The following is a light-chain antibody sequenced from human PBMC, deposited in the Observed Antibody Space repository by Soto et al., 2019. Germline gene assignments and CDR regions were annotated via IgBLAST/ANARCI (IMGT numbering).Light chain of an antibody. CDR1: QSVSSN. V-gene: IGKV3-15*01. CDR3: QQYDKWPRWT. Sequence: EIVMTQSPATLSVSPGAQATLSCRASQSVSSNLAWYQQKPGQAPRLLIYGASTGATDIPDRFSGSGSGTEFTLTISSLQSEDFAVYYCQQYDKWPRWTFGQGTKVDIK. J-gene: IGKJ1*01. CDR2: GAS.